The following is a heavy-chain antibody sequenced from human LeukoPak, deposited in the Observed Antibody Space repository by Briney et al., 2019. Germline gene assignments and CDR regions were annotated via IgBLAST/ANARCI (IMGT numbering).Heavy chain of an antibody. V-gene: IGHV3-7*03. CDR1: GFTFGDTW. CDR3: ATSYDMGWLIGY. Sequence: GGSLRLSCAASGFTFGDTWVNWVRQVPGPGLEWVANIKQDRSEKFYVASVKGRFTISRDNGKSSLYLQMNSLRAEDTALYYCATSYDMGWLIGYWGQGTLVTVSS. J-gene: IGHJ4*02. CDR2: IKQDRSEK. D-gene: IGHD3/OR15-3a*01.